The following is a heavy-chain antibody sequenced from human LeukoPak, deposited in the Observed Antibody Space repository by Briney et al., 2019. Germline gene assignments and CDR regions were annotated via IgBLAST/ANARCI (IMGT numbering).Heavy chain of an antibody. V-gene: IGHV3-21*05. CDR2: ISSSSSYT. CDR1: GFTFSSYA. D-gene: IGHD1-20*01. J-gene: IGHJ4*02. Sequence: PGRSLRLSCAASGFTFSSYAMHWVRQAPGKGLEWVSYISSSSSYTNYADSVKGRFTISRDNAKNSLYLQMNSLRAEDTAVYYCARDLTGFDYWGQGTLVTVSS. CDR3: ARDLTGFDY.